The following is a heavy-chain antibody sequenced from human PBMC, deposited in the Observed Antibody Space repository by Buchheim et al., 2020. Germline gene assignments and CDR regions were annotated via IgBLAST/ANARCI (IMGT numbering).Heavy chain of an antibody. CDR2: ISGSGGST. Sequence: EVQLLESGGGLVQPGGSLRLSCAASGFTFSSYAMNWVRQAPGKGLEWASDISGSGGSTYYADSVKGRFTISRDNSKNTLYLQMNSLKAEDTAVYYCAKDRTGYGSSWYDYWGQGTL. CDR1: GFTFSSYA. V-gene: IGHV3-23*01. J-gene: IGHJ4*02. CDR3: AKDRTGYGSSWYDY. D-gene: IGHD6-13*01.